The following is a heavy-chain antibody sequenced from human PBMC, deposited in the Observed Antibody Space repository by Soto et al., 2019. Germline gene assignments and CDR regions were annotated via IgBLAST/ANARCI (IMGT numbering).Heavy chain of an antibody. CDR2: VYSGGDT. D-gene: IGHD3-3*01. J-gene: IGHJ4*02. CDR1: GGSISNHF. CDR3: ARDTVWSGFYSHFDY. V-gene: IGHV4-4*07. Sequence: SETLSLTCTVSGGSISNHFWIWIRQPAGKRLEWVGRVYSGGDTIYNPSLESRVIMSVDTSNNQFSLKLRSVTAADTAVYYCARDTVWSGFYSHFDYWGQGILVTVSS.